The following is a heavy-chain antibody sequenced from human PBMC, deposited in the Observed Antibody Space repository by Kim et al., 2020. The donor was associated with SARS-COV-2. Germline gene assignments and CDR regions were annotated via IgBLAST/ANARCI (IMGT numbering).Heavy chain of an antibody. CDR3: ARMVAAVGTGLDY. D-gene: IGHD6-13*01. CDR2: IGTTGNT. J-gene: IGHJ4*02. CDR1: GFIFSMYD. V-gene: IGHV3-13*04. Sequence: GVSLRLSCAASGFIFSMYDMHWVRQVRGKGLEWVATIGTTGNTYYPGSVKGRFIISRENAKNSLYLQMNSLRAGDTAVYYCARMVAAVGTGLDYWGQGTLVTVPS.